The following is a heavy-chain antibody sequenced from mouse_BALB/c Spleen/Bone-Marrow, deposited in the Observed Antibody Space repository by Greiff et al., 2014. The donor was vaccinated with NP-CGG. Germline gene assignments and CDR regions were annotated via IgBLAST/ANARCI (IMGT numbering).Heavy chain of an antibody. CDR3: ARGNYEGAIDY. CDR2: IYPGDGDT. Sequence: VQLQQSGAELARPGASVKLSCKASGYTFTGYWMQWVKQRPGQGLEWIGAIYPGDGDTRYPQKFKGKATLTAEKSSSTAYMQLSSLASEDSAVNYCARGNYEGAIDYWGQGTAVTVSS. J-gene: IGHJ4*01. D-gene: IGHD2-4*01. CDR1: GYTFTGYW. V-gene: IGHV1-87*01.